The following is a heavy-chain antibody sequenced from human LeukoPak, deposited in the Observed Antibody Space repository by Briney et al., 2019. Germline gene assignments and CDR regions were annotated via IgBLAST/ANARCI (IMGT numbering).Heavy chain of an antibody. CDR1: GYSISSGYY. J-gene: IGHJ6*03. D-gene: IGHD3-10*01. V-gene: IGHV4-38-2*01. Sequence: SETLSLTCAVSGYSISSGYYWGWIRQPPGKGLEWIGSIYHSGSTYYNPSLKSRVTISVDTSKNQFSLKLSSVTAADTAVYYCARHAGKVRGHYYYYYYYMDVWGKGTTVTVSS. CDR3: ARHAGKVRGHYYYYYYYMDV. CDR2: IYHSGST.